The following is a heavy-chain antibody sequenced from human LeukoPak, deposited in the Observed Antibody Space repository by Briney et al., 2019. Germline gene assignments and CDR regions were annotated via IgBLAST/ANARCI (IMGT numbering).Heavy chain of an antibody. D-gene: IGHD3-9*01. CDR1: GFTFSSYS. CDR2: ISSSSTI. J-gene: IGHJ4*02. V-gene: IGHV3-48*01. CDR3: ARVRYFDWLLYSFDY. Sequence: GGSLRLSCAASGFTFSSYSMNWLRQAPGKGLEWVSYISSSSTIYYADSVKGRFTISRDNAKNSLYLQINSLRAEDTAVYHCARVRYFDWLLYSFDYWGQGTLVTVSS.